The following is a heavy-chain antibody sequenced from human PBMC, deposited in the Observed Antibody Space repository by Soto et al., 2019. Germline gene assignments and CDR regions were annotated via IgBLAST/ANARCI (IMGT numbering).Heavy chain of an antibody. D-gene: IGHD4-17*01. V-gene: IGHV3-23*01. Sequence: GGSLRLSCVGSGHTFHNYAMTWVRQAPGKGLEWVSGISGSGGSTYYADSVRGRFTISRDDSKNTLYLQMNSLRAEDTAVYYCATGTTVTTLNYWGQGTLVTVSS. J-gene: IGHJ4*02. CDR1: GHTFHNYA. CDR2: ISGSGGST. CDR3: ATGTTVTTLNY.